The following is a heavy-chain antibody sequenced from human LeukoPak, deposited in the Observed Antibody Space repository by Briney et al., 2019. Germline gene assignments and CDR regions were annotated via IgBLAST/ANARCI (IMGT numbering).Heavy chain of an antibody. CDR1: GGSVSNAGYY. CDR2: VSYSGT. V-gene: IGHV4-61*08. CDR3: AREEEVSCGNCYAYGWFDP. Sequence: PSETLSPTCTVSGGSVSNAGYYWTWIRQPPGKGLERIGHVSYSGTNYNPSLMTRVTISVDMSKNQFSLTLRSATTADTAAYYCAREEEVSCGNCYAYGWFDPWGEGTLVTVSS. J-gene: IGHJ5*02. D-gene: IGHD1-26*01.